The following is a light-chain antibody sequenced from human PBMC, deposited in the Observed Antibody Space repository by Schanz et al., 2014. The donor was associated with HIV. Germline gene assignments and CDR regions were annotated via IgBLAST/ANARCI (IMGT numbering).Light chain of an antibody. V-gene: IGKV3-20*01. Sequence: EITLTQSPGTLSLSPGERVILSCRASQTVSSSLAWYQQKRGQAPRLLIYGASTRATGVAARFSGSGSGTEFTLTISRLEPEDFAVYYCQQYGSFFSFGGGTKVEIK. CDR1: QTVSSS. CDR3: QQYGSFFS. J-gene: IGKJ4*01. CDR2: GAS.